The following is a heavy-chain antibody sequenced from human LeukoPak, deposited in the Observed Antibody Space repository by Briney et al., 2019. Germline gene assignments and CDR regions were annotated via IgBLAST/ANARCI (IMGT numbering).Heavy chain of an antibody. CDR3: ARLNPGYYDSSGYSYGGDDAFDI. CDR2: IYYSGST. V-gene: IGHV4-59*12. J-gene: IGHJ3*02. CDR1: GGSISSYY. Sequence: SETLSLTCTVSGGSISSYYWSWIRQPPGKGLEWIGYIYYSGSTNYNPSLKSRVTISVDTSKNQFSLKLSSVTAADTAVYYCARLNPGYYDSSGYSYGGDDAFDIWGQGTMVTVSS. D-gene: IGHD3-22*01.